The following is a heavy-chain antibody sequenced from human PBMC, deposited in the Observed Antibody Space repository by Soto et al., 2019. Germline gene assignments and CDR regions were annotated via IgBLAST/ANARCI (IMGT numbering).Heavy chain of an antibody. CDR1: GYTFTGYY. CDR3: ARLVGLEWLLNIYYYGMDV. V-gene: IGHV1-2*02. J-gene: IGHJ6*02. CDR2: INPNSGGT. D-gene: IGHD3-3*01. Sequence: ASVKVSCKASGYTFTGYYMHWVRQAPGQGHEWMGWINPNSGGTNYAQKFQGRVTMTRDTSISTAYMELSRLRSDDTAVYYCARLVGLEWLLNIYYYGMDVWGQGTTVTVSS.